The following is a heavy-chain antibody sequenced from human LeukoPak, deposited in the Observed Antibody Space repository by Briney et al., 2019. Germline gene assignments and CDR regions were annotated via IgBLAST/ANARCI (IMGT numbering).Heavy chain of an antibody. CDR3: AKGRGFRVWDPWDN. J-gene: IGHJ4*02. CDR1: GFTFDDYG. CDR2: MYTLGNT. Sequence: PGGSLRLSCAASGFTFDDYGMSWVRQAPGKGLEWVSVMYTLGNTNYADSVRGRFTISRDNSKNTLYLQMNSLRVEDTAVYYCAKGRGFRVWDPWDNWGQGTLITVSS. V-gene: IGHV3-66*01. D-gene: IGHD3-16*01.